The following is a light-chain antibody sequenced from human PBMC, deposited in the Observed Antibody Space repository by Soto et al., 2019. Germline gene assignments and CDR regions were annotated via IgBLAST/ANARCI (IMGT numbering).Light chain of an antibody. J-gene: IGKJ3*01. CDR1: QGISSW. CDR3: QQADSFPFT. V-gene: IGKV1-12*01. Sequence: DIQMPQSPSSVSASVGDRVTITCRASQGISSWLGWYQPKPGKAPKLLIYTPSTLLSGLPSRFSGSGSGTDFTLTISRLQPEDFATYYCQQADSFPFTFGPGTKVDIK. CDR2: TPS.